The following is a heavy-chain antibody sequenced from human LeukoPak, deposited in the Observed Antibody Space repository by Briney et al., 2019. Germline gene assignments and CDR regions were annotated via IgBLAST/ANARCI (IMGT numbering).Heavy chain of an antibody. J-gene: IGHJ4*02. D-gene: IGHD3-22*01. V-gene: IGHV4-4*07. CDR1: GGSISSYY. Sequence: SETLSLTCTVSGGSISSYYWSWIRQPAGKGLEWIGRIYTSGSTNYNPSLKSRVTMSVDTSKNQFSLKLSSVTAADTAVYYCARDYDSSGYSFSGADYWGQGTLVTVSS. CDR2: IYTSGST. CDR3: ARDYDSSGYSFSGADY.